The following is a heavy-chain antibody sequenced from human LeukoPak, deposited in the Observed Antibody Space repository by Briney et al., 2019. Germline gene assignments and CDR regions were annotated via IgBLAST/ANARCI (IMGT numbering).Heavy chain of an antibody. CDR1: GGSISSYY. Sequence: SETLSLTCTVSGGSISSYYWSWIRQPPGKGLEWIGYIYYSGSTNYNPSLKSRVTISVDTSKNQFSLKLSSVTAADTAVYYCARDPYSYGYLDVWGQGTTVTVSS. CDR2: IYYSGST. CDR3: ARDPYSYGYLDV. J-gene: IGHJ6*02. D-gene: IGHD5-18*01. V-gene: IGHV4-59*01.